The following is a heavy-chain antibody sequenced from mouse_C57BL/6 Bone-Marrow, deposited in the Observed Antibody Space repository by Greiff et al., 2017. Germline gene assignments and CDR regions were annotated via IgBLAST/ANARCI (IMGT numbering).Heavy chain of an antibody. CDR2: IHPSDSDT. V-gene: IGHV1-74*01. CDR3: EIYGYYYDYGGDYYAMDY. J-gene: IGHJ4*01. Sequence: QVQLQQPGAELVKPGASVKVSCKASGYTFTSYWMHWVKQRPGQGLEWIGRIHPSDSDTNYNQKFKGKATLTVDKSSSTAYMQLSSLTSEDSAVFYGEIYGYYYDYGGDYYAMDYWGQGPSVTVSA. D-gene: IGHD2-4*01. CDR1: GYTFTSYW.